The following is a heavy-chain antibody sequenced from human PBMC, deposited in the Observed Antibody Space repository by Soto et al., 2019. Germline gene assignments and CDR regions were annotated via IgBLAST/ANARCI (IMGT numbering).Heavy chain of an antibody. Sequence: EVQLVESGGGLVQPGGSLRLSCAASGFTFSSYSMNWVRQAPGKGLEWVSYISSSSSTIYYADSVKGRFTISRYNAKNSLNLQMNSLRDEETAVYYCARGLGVANNGFDPWGQGTLVTVSS. D-gene: IGHD2-21*01. J-gene: IGHJ5*02. CDR1: GFTFSSYS. CDR2: ISSSSSTI. CDR3: ARGLGVANNGFDP. V-gene: IGHV3-48*02.